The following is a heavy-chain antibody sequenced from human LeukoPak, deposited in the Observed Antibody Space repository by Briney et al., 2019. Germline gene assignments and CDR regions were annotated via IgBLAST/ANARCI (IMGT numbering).Heavy chain of an antibody. CDR2: INHSGST. CDR3: ARILSGSSSSR. Sequence: SEALSLTCAVYGGSFSGYYWSWIRQPPGKGLEWIGEINHSGSTNYNPSLKSRVTISVDTSKNQFSLKLISVTAADTAVYYCARILSGSSSSRWGQGTLVTVSS. D-gene: IGHD6-6*01. J-gene: IGHJ4*02. CDR1: GGSFSGYY. V-gene: IGHV4-34*01.